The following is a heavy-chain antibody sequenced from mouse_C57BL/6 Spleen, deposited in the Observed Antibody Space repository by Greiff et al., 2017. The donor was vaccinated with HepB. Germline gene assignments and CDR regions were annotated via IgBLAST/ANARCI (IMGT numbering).Heavy chain of an antibody. D-gene: IGHD1-1*01. J-gene: IGHJ4*01. CDR2: INPNNGGT. CDR3: ARFITTVVAKGYYAMDY. CDR1: GYTFTDYN. V-gene: IGHV1-18*01. Sequence: VQLQQSGPELVKPGASVKIPCKASGYTFTDYNMDWVKQSHGKSLEWIGDINPNNGGTIYNQKFKGKATLTVDKSSSTAYMELRSLTSEDTAVYYCARFITTVVAKGYYAMDYWGQGTSATVSS.